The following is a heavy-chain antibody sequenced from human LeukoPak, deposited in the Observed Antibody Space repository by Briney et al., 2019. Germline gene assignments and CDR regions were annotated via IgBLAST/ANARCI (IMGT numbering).Heavy chain of an antibody. J-gene: IGHJ4*02. CDR3: ASPSISRSGWLPLDY. D-gene: IGHD6-19*01. CDR2: INAGNGNT. CDR1: GYTFTSYA. V-gene: IGHV1-3*01. Sequence: ASVKVSCKASGYTFTSYAMHWVRQAPGQRLEWMGWINAGNGNTKYSQKFQGRVTITRDTSASTAYMELSSLRSEDTAVYYCASPSISRSGWLPLDYWGQGTLVTVSS.